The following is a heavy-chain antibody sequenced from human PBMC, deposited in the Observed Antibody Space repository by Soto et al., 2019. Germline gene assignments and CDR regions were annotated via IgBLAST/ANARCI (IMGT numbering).Heavy chain of an antibody. CDR1: GFTFSTYW. CDR3: ARDGVEDN. J-gene: IGHJ4*02. V-gene: IGHV3-7*01. CDR2: IKQDGSEK. D-gene: IGHD3-10*01. Sequence: EVQLVESGGGLVQPGGSLRLSCAASGFTFSTYWMSWVRQAPGKGLEWVADIKQDGSEKYYVDSVRGRFTISRDNAKNSLYLQMNSLRAEDSAVYYCARDGVEDNWGQGTLVTVSS.